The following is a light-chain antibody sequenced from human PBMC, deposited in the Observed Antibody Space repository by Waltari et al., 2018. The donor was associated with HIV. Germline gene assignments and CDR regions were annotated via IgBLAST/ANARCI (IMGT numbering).Light chain of an antibody. J-gene: IGLJ1*01. CDR2: DDS. Sequence: SYVLTQPPSVSVAPGQTASITCGGNNISRKGVHWYQQKPGQAPVLVVYDDSGRPSRIPERFSGSNSGNTATLTISTVEAGDEADYYCQVCDTSNDHPYVFGTGTKVTVL. CDR1: NISRKG. V-gene: IGLV3-21*02. CDR3: QVCDTSNDHPYV.